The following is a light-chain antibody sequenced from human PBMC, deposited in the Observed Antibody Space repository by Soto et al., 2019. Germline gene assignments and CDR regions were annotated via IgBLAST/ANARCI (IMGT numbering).Light chain of an antibody. CDR2: EVN. Sequence: HSALTEPPSASGSPGQSVAISCTGTSSDGGGYNYVSWYQQHPGKAPKLMIYEVNKRPSGVPDRFSGSKSGNTASLTVSGLQAEDVADYYCSSYAGSSNVFGTRPKVTLL. J-gene: IGLJ1*01. CDR1: SSDGGGYNY. V-gene: IGLV2-8*01. CDR3: SSYAGSSNV.